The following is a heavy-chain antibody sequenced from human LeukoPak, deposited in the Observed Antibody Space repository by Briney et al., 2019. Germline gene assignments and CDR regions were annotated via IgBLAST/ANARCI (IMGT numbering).Heavy chain of an antibody. J-gene: IGHJ6*02. CDR1: GFTFSGSA. CDR2: IRSKANSYAT. V-gene: IGHV3-73*01. D-gene: IGHD6-6*01. CDR3: TRRVEYSSSLPAYYYGMDV. Sequence: GGSLRLSCAASGFTFSGSAMHWVRQASGKGLEWVGRIRSKANSYATAYAASVKGRFTISRDDSKNTAYLQMNSLKTEDTAVYYCTRRVEYSSSLPAYYYGMDVWGQGTTVTVSS.